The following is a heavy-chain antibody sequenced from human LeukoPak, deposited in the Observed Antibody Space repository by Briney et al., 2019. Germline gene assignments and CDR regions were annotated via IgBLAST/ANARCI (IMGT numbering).Heavy chain of an antibody. D-gene: IGHD3-22*01. CDR1: GGTFSSYS. J-gene: IGHJ4*02. V-gene: IGHV1-69*01. CDR2: IIPIFGTA. CDR3: ATPGPYDSSSEPRPDDY. Sequence: ASVKVSCKASGGTFSSYSISWVRQAPGQGLEWMGGIIPIFGTANYAQKFQGRVTITADESTSTAYMELSSLRSEDTAVYYCATPGPYDSSSEPRPDDYWGQGTLVTVSS.